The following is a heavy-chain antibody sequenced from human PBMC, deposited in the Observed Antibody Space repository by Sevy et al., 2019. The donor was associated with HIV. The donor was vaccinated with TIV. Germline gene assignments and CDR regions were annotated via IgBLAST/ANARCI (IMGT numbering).Heavy chain of an antibody. Sequence: GGSLRLSCAASGFTFDDYTMHWVRQAPGKGLEWVSLISWDGGSTYYADSVKSRFTISGDNSKNSRYLQMNSLRTEDTALYYCAKDMAKITMIVVGSFDYWGQGTLVTVSS. CDR3: AKDMAKITMIVVGSFDY. D-gene: IGHD3-22*01. CDR1: GFTFDDYT. J-gene: IGHJ4*02. V-gene: IGHV3-43*01. CDR2: ISWDGGST.